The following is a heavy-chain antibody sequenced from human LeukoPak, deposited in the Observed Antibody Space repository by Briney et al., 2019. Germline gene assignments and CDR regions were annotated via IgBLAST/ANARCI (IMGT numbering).Heavy chain of an antibody. CDR1: GGSVSSSTYY. D-gene: IGHD3-22*01. V-gene: IGHV4-61*01. CDR3: ARGLEGRSGYYLVGDY. J-gene: IGHJ4*02. CDR2: IYYSGST. Sequence: PSETLSLTCTVSGGSVSSSTYYWSWIRQPPGKGLEWIGYIYYSGSTNYNPSLKSRVTISVDTSKNQFSLKLSSVTAADTAVYYCARGLEGRSGYYLVGDYWGQGTLVTVSS.